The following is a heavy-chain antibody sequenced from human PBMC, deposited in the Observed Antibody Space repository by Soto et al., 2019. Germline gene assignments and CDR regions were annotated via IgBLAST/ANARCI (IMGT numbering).Heavy chain of an antibody. V-gene: IGHV3-30-3*01. CDR3: ARGTGLIGLVPAAIVAFDV. D-gene: IGHD2-2*01. Sequence: QVQLVESGGGVVQPGRSLRLSCAASGFTFSSYAMHWVRQAPGKGLEWVAVISYDGSNKYYADSVKGRFTISRDNYKNTLYLQTNRLRAEETVVYYCARGTGLIGLVPAAIVAFDVWGQGTTVTVSS. CDR2: ISYDGSNK. CDR1: GFTFSSYA. J-gene: IGHJ6*02.